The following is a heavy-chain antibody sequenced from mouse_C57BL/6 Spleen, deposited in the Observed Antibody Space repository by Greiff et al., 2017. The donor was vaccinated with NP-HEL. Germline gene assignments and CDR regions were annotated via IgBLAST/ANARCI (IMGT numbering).Heavy chain of an antibody. CDR1: GYTFTSYW. CDR3: ARYPYGYDRAWFAY. CDR2: INPSNGGT. Sequence: QVQLKQPGTELVKPGASVKLSCKASGYTFTSYWMHWVKQRPGQGLEWIGNINPSNGGTNYNEKFKSKATLTVDKSSSTAYMQLSSLTSEDSAVYYCARYPYGYDRAWFAYWGQGTLVTVSA. V-gene: IGHV1-53*01. J-gene: IGHJ3*01. D-gene: IGHD2-2*01.